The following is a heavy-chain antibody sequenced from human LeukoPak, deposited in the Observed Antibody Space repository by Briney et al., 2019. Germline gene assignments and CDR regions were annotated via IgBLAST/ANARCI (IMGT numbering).Heavy chain of an antibody. CDR1: GFTVTNKY. Sequence: GGSPRLSCAASGFTVTNKYMNWVRQAPEKGLEWVSVIYSGGGTYYADSVKGRFTISRDNSKNTLYLQMNSLGVEDTAVYYCAREMATIWDYWGQGTLVTVSS. D-gene: IGHD5-24*01. CDR3: AREMATIWDY. CDR2: IYSGGGT. J-gene: IGHJ4*02. V-gene: IGHV3-53*01.